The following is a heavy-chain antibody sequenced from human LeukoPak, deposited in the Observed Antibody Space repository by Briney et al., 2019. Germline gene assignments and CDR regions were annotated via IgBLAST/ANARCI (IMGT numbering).Heavy chain of an antibody. D-gene: IGHD2-2*02. CDR1: GYTFTSYG. CDR2: IIPIFGTA. J-gene: IGHJ3*02. Sequence: SVKVSCKASGYTFTSYGISWVRQAPGQGLEWMGGIIPIFGTANYAQKFQGRVTITADESTSTAYMELNSLRSEDTAVYYCARDSRIVVPAAINAFDIWGQGTMVTVSS. CDR3: ARDSRIVVPAAINAFDI. V-gene: IGHV1-69*13.